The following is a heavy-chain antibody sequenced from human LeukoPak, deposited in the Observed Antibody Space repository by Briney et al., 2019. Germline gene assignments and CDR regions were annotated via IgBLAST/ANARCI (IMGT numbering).Heavy chain of an antibody. CDR2: INSDGSGT. CDR3: TRASQTHWFDP. CDR1: GFTFSSYW. V-gene: IGHV3-74*01. Sequence: PGGSLRLSCAASGFTFSSYWMHWVRQAPGKGLVWVSRINSDGSGTTYADSVKGRFTISRDNAENTLYLQMNSLRAEDTAMYYCTRASQTHWFDPWGQGTLVTVSS. J-gene: IGHJ5*02.